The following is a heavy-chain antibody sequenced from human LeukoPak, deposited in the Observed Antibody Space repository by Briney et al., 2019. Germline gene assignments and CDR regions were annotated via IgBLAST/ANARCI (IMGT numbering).Heavy chain of an antibody. CDR1: GYTFTSYG. CDR2: IIPILGTA. V-gene: IGHV1-69*10. J-gene: IGHJ4*02. CDR3: ARVHYYGSGSYLQNDY. D-gene: IGHD3-10*01. Sequence: ASVKVSCKASGYTFTSYGISWVRQAPGQGLEWMGGIIPILGTANYAQKFQGRVTITADKSTSTAYMELSSLRSEDTAVYYCARVHYYGSGSYLQNDYWGQGTLVTVSS.